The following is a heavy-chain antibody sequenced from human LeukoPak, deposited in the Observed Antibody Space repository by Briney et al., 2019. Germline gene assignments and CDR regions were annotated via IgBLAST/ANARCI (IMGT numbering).Heavy chain of an antibody. J-gene: IGHJ4*02. CDR1: GGSISNYY. D-gene: IGHD3-16*01. CDR2: ISLSGST. Sequence: SETLSLTCTVSGGSISNYYWSWIRQPPGKGLQWIAYISLSGSTNYNPSLKSRVTISLDTSKNQFSLRLTSVTAADTAVYYCAKTGAPMGGYWGQGTLVTVSS. CDR3: AKTGAPMGGY. V-gene: IGHV4-59*01.